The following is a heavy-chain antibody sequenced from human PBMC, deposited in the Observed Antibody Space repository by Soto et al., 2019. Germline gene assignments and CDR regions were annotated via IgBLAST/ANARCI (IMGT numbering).Heavy chain of an antibody. CDR1: GYSITAGGYY. CDR2: FYSSGSI. D-gene: IGHD6-19*01. Sequence: SETLSLTCFVSGYSITAGGYYWSWIRHPPGKGLEWIGSFYSSGSISYNPSLRSRVSISGDTSSNQFSMSLTSVTAADTARYYCARMYSSGSGWFHPWGQGTLVTVS. J-gene: IGHJ5*02. CDR3: ARMYSSGSGWFHP. V-gene: IGHV4-39*07.